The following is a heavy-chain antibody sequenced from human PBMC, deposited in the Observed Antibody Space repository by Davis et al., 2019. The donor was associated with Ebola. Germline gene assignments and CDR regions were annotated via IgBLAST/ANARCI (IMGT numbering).Heavy chain of an antibody. V-gene: IGHV1-2*02. D-gene: IGHD1-1*01. J-gene: IGHJ4*02. CDR2: INPNTGAT. CDR1: GYTFTSYG. CDR3: ARGTELATAHFDY. Sequence: ASVKVSCKASGYTFTSYGISWVRQAPGQGLEYVGWINPNTGATHSAREFEGRVTMTGDTSIDTVFMDLKWLTYDDTAVYFCARGTELATAHFDYWGQGALVTVSS.